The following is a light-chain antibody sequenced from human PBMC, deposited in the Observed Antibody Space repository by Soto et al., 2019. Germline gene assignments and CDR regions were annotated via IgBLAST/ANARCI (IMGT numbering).Light chain of an antibody. CDR1: QSVSTY. CDR2: GAS. CDR3: HQYGSSRT. J-gene: IGKJ1*01. V-gene: IGKV3-20*01. Sequence: EIVLTQSPGTLSLSPGERATLSCTASQSVSTYLAWYQQKPGQAPRLLIYGASSRATGIPDRFSGSGSGTDFTLTISRLEPEDIAMYYCHQYGSSRTFGQGAKVEIK.